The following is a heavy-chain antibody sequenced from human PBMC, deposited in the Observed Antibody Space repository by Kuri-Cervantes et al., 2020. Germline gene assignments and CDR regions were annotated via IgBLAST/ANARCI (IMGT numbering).Heavy chain of an antibody. CDR2: ISSSGSTI. CDR3: ARDPIAAAVFDY. D-gene: IGHD6-13*01. CDR1: GFTFSDYY. V-gene: IGHV3-11*04. J-gene: IGHJ4*02. Sequence: LSLTCAASGFTFSDYYMSWIRQAPGKGLEWVSYISSSGSTIYYADSVKGRFTISRDNAKNSLYLQMNSLRAEDTAVYYCARDPIAAAVFDYWGQGTLVTVSS.